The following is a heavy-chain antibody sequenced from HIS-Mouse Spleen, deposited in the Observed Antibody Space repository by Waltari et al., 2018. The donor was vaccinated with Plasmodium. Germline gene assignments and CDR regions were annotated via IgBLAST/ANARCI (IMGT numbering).Heavy chain of an antibody. CDR1: GFTFSSYG. D-gene: IGHD6-13*01. Sequence: QVQLVESGGGVVQPGRSLRLSCAASGFTFSSYGRHWVRQAPGKGLGLVAVISYDGSNKYYAASVKGRFTISRDNSKNTLYLQMNSLRAEDTAVYYCAKDRRSSSWYVDYWGQGTLVTVSS. J-gene: IGHJ4*02. CDR2: ISYDGSNK. CDR3: AKDRRSSSWYVDY. V-gene: IGHV3-30*18.